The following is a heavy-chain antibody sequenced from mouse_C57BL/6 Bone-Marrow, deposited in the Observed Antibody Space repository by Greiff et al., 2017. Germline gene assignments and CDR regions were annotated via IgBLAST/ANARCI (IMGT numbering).Heavy chain of an antibody. CDR1: GFNIKDDY. V-gene: IGHV14-4*01. Sequence: VQLKESGAELVRPGASVKLSCTASGFNIKDDYMHWVKQRPEQGLEWIGWIDPENGDTEYASKFQGKATITADTSSNTSYLQLSSLTSEDTAVYYCTTRTAQATWGYAMDYWGQGTSVTVSS. CDR2: IDPENGDT. CDR3: TTRTAQATWGYAMDY. J-gene: IGHJ4*01. D-gene: IGHD3-2*02.